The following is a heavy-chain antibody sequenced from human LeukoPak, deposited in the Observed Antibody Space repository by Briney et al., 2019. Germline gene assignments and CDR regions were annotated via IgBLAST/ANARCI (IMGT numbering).Heavy chain of an antibody. V-gene: IGHV3-66*01. J-gene: IGHJ4*02. CDR1: GYTFSSYA. CDR2: IYSGGST. Sequence: GGSLRLSCAASGYTFSSYAMSWVRQAPGKGLEWVSVIYSGGSTYYADSVKGRFTISRDNSKNTLYLQMNSLRAEDTAVYYCAGGIAAAGTDYWGQGTLVTVSS. D-gene: IGHD6-13*01. CDR3: AGGIAAAGTDY.